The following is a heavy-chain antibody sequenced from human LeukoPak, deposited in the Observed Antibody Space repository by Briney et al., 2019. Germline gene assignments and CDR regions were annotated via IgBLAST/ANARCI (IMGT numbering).Heavy chain of an antibody. J-gene: IGHJ6*02. Sequence: SETLSLTCAVYGGSFSGYYWSWIRQPPGKGLEWIGEINHSGSTNYNPSLKSRVTISVDTSKNQFSLKLSSVTAADTAVYYCARVPPTHYYYYYGMDVWGQGTTVTVS. V-gene: IGHV4-34*01. CDR1: GGSFSGYY. CDR3: ARVPPTHYYYYYGMDV. CDR2: INHSGST.